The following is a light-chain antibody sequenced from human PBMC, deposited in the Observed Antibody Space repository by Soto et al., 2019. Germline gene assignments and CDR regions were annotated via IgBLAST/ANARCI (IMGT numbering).Light chain of an antibody. Sequence: EIALTQSPGTLSLFPGERATLSGRASQSVSSSYLAWYQQKPGQAPRLLIYGASSRATGIPDRFSGSGSGTDFTLTISRLEPEDFAVYYCQQYGSSPVTFGQGTKVDI. CDR1: QSVSSSY. CDR2: GAS. CDR3: QQYGSSPVT. V-gene: IGKV3-20*01. J-gene: IGKJ1*01.